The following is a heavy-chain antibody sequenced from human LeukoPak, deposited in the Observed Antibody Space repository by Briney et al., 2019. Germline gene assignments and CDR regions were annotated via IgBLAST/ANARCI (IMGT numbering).Heavy chain of an antibody. CDR2: ILGSGGST. J-gene: IGHJ3*02. Sequence: PGGSLRLSCAASGFTFSSDVMSWVRQAPGKGLEWVSGILGSGGSTYYADSVKGRFTISRDNAKNPLYLQMNSLRAEDTAVYYCECSSGWDDAFDIWGQGTMVTVSS. D-gene: IGHD6-19*01. V-gene: IGHV3-23*01. CDR1: GFTFSSDV. CDR3: ECSSGWDDAFDI.